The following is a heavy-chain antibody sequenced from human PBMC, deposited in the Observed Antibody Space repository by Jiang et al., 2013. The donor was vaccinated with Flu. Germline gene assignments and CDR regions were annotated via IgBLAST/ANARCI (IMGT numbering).Heavy chain of an antibody. D-gene: IGHD6-6*01. Sequence: SKWYNDYAVSVKSRITINPDTSKNQFSLQLNSVTPEDTAVYYCARGRGSSAGGNWFDPWGQGTLVTVSS. J-gene: IGHJ5*02. CDR2: SKWYN. CDR3: ARGRGSSAGGNWFDP. V-gene: IGHV6-1*01.